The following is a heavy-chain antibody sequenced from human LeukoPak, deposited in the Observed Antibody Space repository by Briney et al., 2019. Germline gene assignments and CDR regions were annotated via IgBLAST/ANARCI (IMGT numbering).Heavy chain of an antibody. J-gene: IGHJ4*02. V-gene: IGHV3-21*01. CDR1: GFTFSSYS. CDR2: ISSSSYI. D-gene: IGHD1-26*01. Sequence: PGGSLRLSCAASGFTFSSYSMNWVRQAPGKGLEWVSSISSSSYIYYADLVKGRVTISRDNAKNTLYLQMNSLRAEDTAVYYCARESGSLRPDYWGQGTLVTVSS. CDR3: ARESGSLRPDY.